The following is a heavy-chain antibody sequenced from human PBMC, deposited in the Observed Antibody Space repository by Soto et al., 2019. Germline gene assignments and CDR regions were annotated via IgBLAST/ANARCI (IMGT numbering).Heavy chain of an antibody. CDR2: IDHGGST. D-gene: IGHD2-21*02. J-gene: IGHJ4*02. CDR1: GGAFSSHS. Sequence: SETLSLTCAIYGGAFSSHSRSWVRQPPGKGLEWIGEIDHGGSTNYNPSLKSRVTISGDTSKNQSSLELRSLTAADTGVYYCAAYDVGTIIQEYWGQGTRVTVSS. V-gene: IGHV4-34*01. CDR3: AAYDVGTIIQEY.